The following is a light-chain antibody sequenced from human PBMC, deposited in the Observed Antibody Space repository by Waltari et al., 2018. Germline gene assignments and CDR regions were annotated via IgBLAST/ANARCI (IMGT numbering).Light chain of an antibody. CDR1: QTVSST. J-gene: IGKJ5*01. V-gene: IGKV3-15*01. CDR2: DAS. CDR3: QQYNRWPPIT. Sequence: EVVMTQSPATLSVFPGESATLSCRASQTVSSTLAWYQQRPGQAPRLLIFDASTRAPSVPARVSGSGSGTEFTLTIRSLQSEDSAVYYCQQYNRWPPITFGQGTRLEIK.